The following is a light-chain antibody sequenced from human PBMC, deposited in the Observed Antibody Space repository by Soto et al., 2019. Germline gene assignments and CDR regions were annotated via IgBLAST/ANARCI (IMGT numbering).Light chain of an antibody. CDR3: QSYDSSLSGYNWV. V-gene: IGLV1-40*01. CDR2: GNS. CDR1: SSNIGAGYD. J-gene: IGLJ3*02. Sequence: QPVLTQPPSVSGSPGQRVTISCTGSSSNIGAGYDVHWYQQLPGTAPKHLIYGNSNRPSGVPDRFSGSKSGTSASLAITGLQAEDEADYYCQSYDSSLSGYNWVFGGGTQLTVL.